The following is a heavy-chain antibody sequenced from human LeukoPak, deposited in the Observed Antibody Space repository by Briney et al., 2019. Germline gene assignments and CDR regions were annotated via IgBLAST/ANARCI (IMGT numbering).Heavy chain of an antibody. Sequence: PGGSLRLSCAASGFTFNTYALHWVRQAPGKGLEWLAFISYDGSNKYYADSVKGRFTISRDNSKYTLFLQMNSLGPDDTAVYFCARDSNTIVRGGEGLDHWGQGTLVTVSS. D-gene: IGHD1-26*01. CDR1: GFTFNTYA. CDR2: ISYDGSNK. CDR3: ARDSNTIVRGGEGLDH. V-gene: IGHV3-30*01. J-gene: IGHJ4*02.